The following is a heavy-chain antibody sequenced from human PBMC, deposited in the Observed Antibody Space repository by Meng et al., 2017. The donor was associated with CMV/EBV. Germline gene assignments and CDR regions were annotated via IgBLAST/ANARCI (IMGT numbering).Heavy chain of an antibody. CDR1: GFTFSSYS. V-gene: IGHV3-21*01. Sequence: GESLKISCAAPGFTFSSYSMNWVRQAPGKGLEWVSSISSSSSYIYYADSVKGRFTISRDNAKNSLYLQMNSLRAEGTAVYYCAREGYCSGGSCNSDYWGQGTLVTVSS. J-gene: IGHJ4*02. CDR3: AREGYCSGGSCNSDY. CDR2: ISSSSSYI. D-gene: IGHD2-15*01.